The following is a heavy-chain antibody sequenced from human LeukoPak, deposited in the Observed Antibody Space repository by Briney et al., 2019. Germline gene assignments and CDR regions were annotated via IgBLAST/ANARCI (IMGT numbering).Heavy chain of an antibody. J-gene: IGHJ3*01. Sequence: GGSLRLSCTASGFTLTNNWMHWVRQVPGKGLEWVSRVNTYGTNANYADSVRGRFTISRDNAKNTLYLQMDSLRAEDSAIYYCAREFSPEDAFDLWGQGTRVTVSS. CDR1: GFTLTNNW. CDR2: VNTYGTNA. D-gene: IGHD1-14*01. CDR3: AREFSPEDAFDL. V-gene: IGHV3-74*01.